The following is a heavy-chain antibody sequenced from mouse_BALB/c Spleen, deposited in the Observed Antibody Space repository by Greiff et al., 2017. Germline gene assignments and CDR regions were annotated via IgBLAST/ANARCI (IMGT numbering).Heavy chain of an antibody. V-gene: IGHV1-4*02. CDR2: INPSSGYT. J-gene: IGHJ4*01. CDR3: ARWGRPHYYAMDY. CDR1: GYTFTSYT. Sequence: QVQLQQSAAELARPGASVKMSCKASGYTFTSYTMHWVKQRPGQGLEWIGYINPSSGYTEYNQKFKDKTTLTADKSSSTAYMQLSSLTSEDSAVYYCARWGRPHYYAMDYWGQGTSVTVSS. D-gene: IGHD6-1*01.